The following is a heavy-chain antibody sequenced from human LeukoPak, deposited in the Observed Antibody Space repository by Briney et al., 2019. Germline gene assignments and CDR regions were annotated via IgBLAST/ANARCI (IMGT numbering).Heavy chain of an antibody. CDR1: GFILGDYA. V-gene: IGHV3-9*01. D-gene: IGHD2-15*01. CDR3: AKGKSIASLWYMDV. CDR2: ITWDSGPI. Sequence: GGSLRLSYEASGFILGDYAMRWVRQLPGEGLEWVSGITWDSGPIVYAGFVRGRFPISRDNAKNSLYLKMNTLRPEDTAIYYCAKGKSIASLWYMDVWGKGTTVIVSS. J-gene: IGHJ6*04.